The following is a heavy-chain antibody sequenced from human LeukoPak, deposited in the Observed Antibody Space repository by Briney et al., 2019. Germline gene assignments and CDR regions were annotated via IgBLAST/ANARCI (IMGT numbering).Heavy chain of an antibody. CDR2: IKQDGSEK. Sequence: GGSLRLSCAASGSTFSSHWMSWVRQAPGKGLEWVANIKQDGSEKHYVDFVKGRFTISRDNAKNSLYLQMNSLRAEDTAVYYCATITGIVGATPWGQGTLVTVSS. CDR1: GSTFSSHW. CDR3: ATITGIVGATP. J-gene: IGHJ5*02. D-gene: IGHD1-26*01. V-gene: IGHV3-7*01.